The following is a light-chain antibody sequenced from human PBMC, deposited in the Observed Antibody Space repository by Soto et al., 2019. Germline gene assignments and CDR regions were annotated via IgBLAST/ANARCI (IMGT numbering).Light chain of an antibody. V-gene: IGLV1-44*01. CDR1: SSNIGTSS. CDR2: TTN. CDR3: GGWHSCRSCHV. J-gene: IGLJ1*01. Sequence: QSVLTHPHSASGTPGQRVTISCSGSSSNIGTSSVHWFQQLPGTAPKLLISTTNQRPSGVPERFSGSKSGTSASLAISGLQSEDEADYYCGGWHSCRSCHVFGSRSTVTLL.